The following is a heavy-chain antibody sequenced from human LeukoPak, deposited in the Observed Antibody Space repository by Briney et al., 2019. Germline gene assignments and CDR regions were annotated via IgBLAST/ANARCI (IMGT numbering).Heavy chain of an antibody. J-gene: IGHJ4*02. V-gene: IGHV3-30*18. CDR2: ISYDGSNK. CDR1: GFTFSSYG. CDR3: AKALEPQQLVPPTFDY. Sequence: GGSLRLSCAASGFTFSSYGMHWVRQAPGKGLEWVAVISYDGSNKYYADSVKGRFTISRDNSKNTLYLQMNSLRAEDTAVYYCAKALEPQQLVPPTFDYWGQGTLVTVSS. D-gene: IGHD6-13*01.